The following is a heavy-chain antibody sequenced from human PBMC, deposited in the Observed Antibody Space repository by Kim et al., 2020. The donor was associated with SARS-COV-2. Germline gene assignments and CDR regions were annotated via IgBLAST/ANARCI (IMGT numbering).Heavy chain of an antibody. Sequence: RFTISRDNSKNALYLQMNSLRAEDTAVYYCAKDQANVSPWGGDYYYGMDVWGQGTTVTVSS. V-gene: IGHV3-30*02. CDR3: AKDQANVSPWGGDYYYGMDV. J-gene: IGHJ6*02. D-gene: IGHD3-16*01.